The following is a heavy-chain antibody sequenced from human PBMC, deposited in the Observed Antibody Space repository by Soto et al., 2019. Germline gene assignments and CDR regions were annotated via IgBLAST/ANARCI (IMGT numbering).Heavy chain of an antibody. CDR2: INSDGNNT. CDR3: ARDRGGNYYGGFDY. CDR1: GFTFSTYW. V-gene: IGHV3-74*01. Sequence: EVQLVESGGGLVQPGGSLRLSCAASGFTFSTYWMHWVRQAPGKGLVWVSRINSDGNNTNYADSVKGRFTISRDNAKSTLYLQMNSLSAEDTAVYFCARDRGGNYYGGFDYWGQGTLVTVSS. D-gene: IGHD2-15*01. J-gene: IGHJ4*02.